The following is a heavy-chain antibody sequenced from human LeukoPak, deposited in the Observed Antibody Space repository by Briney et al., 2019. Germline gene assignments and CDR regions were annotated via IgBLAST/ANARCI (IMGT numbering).Heavy chain of an antibody. CDR2: INQDGGTT. V-gene: IGHV3-7*01. CDR3: TKDRQGPNQYHMDV. J-gene: IGHJ6*03. Sequence: GGSLRLSCAASGFTFSSLWMSWVRQAPGRGPEWVANINQDGGTTYYVASVKGRFTISRDNAKNSLSLLMSSLRAEDTAVYYCTKDRQGPNQYHMDVWGKGTTVTVSS. CDR1: GFTFSSLW.